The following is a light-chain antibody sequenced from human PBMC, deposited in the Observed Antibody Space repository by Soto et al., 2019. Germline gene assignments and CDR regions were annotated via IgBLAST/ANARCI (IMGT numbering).Light chain of an antibody. Sequence: IVMAQSPATLSVSPGERATLSCRASQDIRTNLIWFQQKPGQSPRVVIYVASTTAANIPARFSGSGVGTEDTPTISSLQSKDFAVYYCLHNNDWPPVYTFGPGTRVDIK. CDR1: QDIRTN. V-gene: IGKV3-15*01. CDR3: LHNNDWPPVYT. J-gene: IGKJ2*01. CDR2: VAS.